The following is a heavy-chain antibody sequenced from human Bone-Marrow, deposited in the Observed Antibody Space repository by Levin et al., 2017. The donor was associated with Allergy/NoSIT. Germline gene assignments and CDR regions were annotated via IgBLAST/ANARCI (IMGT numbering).Heavy chain of an antibody. CDR2: IFYSGTT. V-gene: IGHV4-31*03. Sequence: SETLSLTCSVSGGSISSGGYYWTWIRQHPEWGLQWLGYIFYSGTTYYSPSLKSRVSISVDTSKNQFSLRLPSVTSADTGVYFCAREDRSGSFDVWGQGTVVTVSS. CDR1: GGSISSGGYY. D-gene: IGHD3-10*01. J-gene: IGHJ3*01. CDR3: AREDRSGSFDV.